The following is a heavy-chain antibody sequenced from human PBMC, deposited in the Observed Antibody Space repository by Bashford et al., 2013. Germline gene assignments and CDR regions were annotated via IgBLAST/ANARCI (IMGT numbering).Heavy chain of an antibody. Sequence: SVKVSCKASGGTFSSYAISWVRQAPGQGLEWMGGIIPIFGTANYAQKFQGRVTITADESTSTAYMELSSLRSEDTAVYYCASQRGYYYGMDVWGQGTTVTVSS. CDR3: ASQRGYYYGMDV. CDR2: IIPIFGTA. CDR1: GGTFSSYA. J-gene: IGHJ6*02. V-gene: IGHV1-69*13. D-gene: IGHD1-1*01.